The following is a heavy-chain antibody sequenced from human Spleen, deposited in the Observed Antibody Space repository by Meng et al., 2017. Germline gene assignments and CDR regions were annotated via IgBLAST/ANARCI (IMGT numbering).Heavy chain of an antibody. CDR1: GSYIIDLY. J-gene: IGHJ4*02. CDR2: INHSGGT. CDR3: ARGRPGDLLYFDY. V-gene: IGHV4-34*01. Sequence: QLQSLAGGPGRVNPYSAPSLPCVVSGSYIIDLYVGWIRQPPGKGLEWIGKINHSGGTKYNPSLKSRVTISVDTSKNQFSLKLSSVTAADTAVYYCARGRPGDLLYFDYWGQGTLVTVSS. D-gene: IGHD2-21*02.